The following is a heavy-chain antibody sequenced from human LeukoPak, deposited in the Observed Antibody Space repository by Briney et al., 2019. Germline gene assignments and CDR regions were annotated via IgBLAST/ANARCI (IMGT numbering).Heavy chain of an antibody. Sequence: GESLKISCKASGYSFTTYWIGWVRQMPGKGLEWMGIIYPGDSDTTYSPSFQGQVTISADKSISTVYLQRSSLKASDTATYYCARTGGYSSGLFDFWGQGTLVTVSS. CDR1: GYSFTTYW. D-gene: IGHD6-19*01. CDR2: IYPGDSDT. CDR3: ARTGGYSSGLFDF. V-gene: IGHV5-51*01. J-gene: IGHJ4*02.